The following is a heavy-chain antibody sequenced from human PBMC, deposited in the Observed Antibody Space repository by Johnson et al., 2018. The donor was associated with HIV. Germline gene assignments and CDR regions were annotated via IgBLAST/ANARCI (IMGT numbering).Heavy chain of an antibody. D-gene: IGHD6-6*01. CDR2: INWNGGST. CDR3: AKEGLRSSLRSGDAFDI. J-gene: IGHJ3*02. Sequence: VQLVESGGGVVQRGGSLRLACAASGFIFDQYGMSWVRQVPGKGLEWVSGINWNGGSTGYADSVKGRFTISRDNAKNSLYLQMNSLRAEDTAVYYCAKEGLRSSLRSGDAFDIWGQGTMVTVSS. CDR1: GFIFDQYG. V-gene: IGHV3-20*04.